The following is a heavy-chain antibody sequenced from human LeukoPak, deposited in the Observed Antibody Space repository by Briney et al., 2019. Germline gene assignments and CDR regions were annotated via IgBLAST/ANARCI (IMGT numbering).Heavy chain of an antibody. Sequence: SETLSLTSSVSGVSICTFYWTWIRQPPGKELEGIGSIYYRGNTNYSPSRKSRVTISADTCKNQFSLKLTSVTAADTAVYYCASRISSGSSWYRPFDYWGQGTLVTVSS. CDR1: GVSICTFY. CDR2: IYYRGNT. J-gene: IGHJ4*02. V-gene: IGHV4-59*01. D-gene: IGHD6-13*01. CDR3: ASRISSGSSWYRPFDY.